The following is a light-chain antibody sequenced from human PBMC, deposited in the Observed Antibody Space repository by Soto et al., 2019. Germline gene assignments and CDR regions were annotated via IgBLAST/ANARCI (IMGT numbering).Light chain of an antibody. Sequence: DIQMTQSPSTLFASVGDRVTITCRASQSISSWLAWYQQKPGKAPKLLIYKASTLESGVPSNFSGSGSGTEFTLTISSLQPEDFATYYCQQYNAYPWTFGQGTKVDVK. J-gene: IGKJ1*01. CDR2: KAS. V-gene: IGKV1-5*03. CDR1: QSISSW. CDR3: QQYNAYPWT.